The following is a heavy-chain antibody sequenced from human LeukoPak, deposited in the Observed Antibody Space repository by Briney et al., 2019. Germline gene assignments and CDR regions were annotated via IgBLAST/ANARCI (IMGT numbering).Heavy chain of an antibody. CDR1: GYTFTGYW. CDR3: ATGYYYDSSGGWFDP. V-gene: IGHV1-46*01. J-gene: IGHJ5*02. D-gene: IGHD3-22*01. Sequence: GASVKVSCKAFGYTFTGYWMHWVRQAPGQGPEWMGVISPSGGSTIYAQKFKGRVTLTRDMSTSTDYLELGSLRSEDTAVYYCATGYYYDSSGGWFDPWGQGTLVTVSS. CDR2: ISPSGGST.